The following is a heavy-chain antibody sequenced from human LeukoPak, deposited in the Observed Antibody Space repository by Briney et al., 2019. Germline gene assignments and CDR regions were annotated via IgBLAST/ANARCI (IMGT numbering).Heavy chain of an antibody. CDR3: ARGGVLMVYAIPFDY. Sequence: SETLSLTCTVSGGSISSSSYSWGWIRQPPGKGLEWTGNIHYGGSTYYNPSLKSRVTISIDTSKNQFSLRLNSLTAADTAVYYCARGGVLMVYAIPFDYWGQGTLVTVSS. J-gene: IGHJ4*02. V-gene: IGHV4-39*07. CDR2: IHYGGST. CDR1: GGSISSSSYS. D-gene: IGHD2-8*01.